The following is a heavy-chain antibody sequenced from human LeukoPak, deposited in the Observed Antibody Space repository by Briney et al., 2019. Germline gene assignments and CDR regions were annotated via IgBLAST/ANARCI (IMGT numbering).Heavy chain of an antibody. V-gene: IGHV3-30-3*01. J-gene: IGHJ4*02. CDR2: ISYDGSNK. Sequence: GGSLRLSCAASGFTFSSYAMHWVRQAPGKGLEWVAVISYDGSNKYYADSVKGRFTISRDNSKNTLYLQMNSLRAEDTAVYYCARDYTRSEEPLEWLSPVDYWGQGTLVTVSS. D-gene: IGHD3-3*01. CDR3: ARDYTRSEEPLEWLSPVDY. CDR1: GFTFSSYA.